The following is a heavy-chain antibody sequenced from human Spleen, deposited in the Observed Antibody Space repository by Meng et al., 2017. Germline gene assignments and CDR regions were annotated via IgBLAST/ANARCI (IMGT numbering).Heavy chain of an antibody. CDR2: IHHSGST. V-gene: IGHV4-34*01. Sequence: LHEWGRCMLKPCADLSLPCAVYGGSFSGSSWSWIRHPPGKGLEWIGEIHHSGSTNYNPSLKSRVTTSVDTSKNQFSLKLSSVTAADTAVYYCARGAWLVRGVIISSFDYWGQGALVTVSS. CDR1: GGSFSGSS. CDR3: ARGAWLVRGVIISSFDY. D-gene: IGHD3-10*01. J-gene: IGHJ4*02.